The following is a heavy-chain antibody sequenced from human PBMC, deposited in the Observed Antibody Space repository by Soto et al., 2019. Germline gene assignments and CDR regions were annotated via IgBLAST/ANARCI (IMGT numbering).Heavy chain of an antibody. Sequence: SGGSLRLSCAASGFTFSSYWMSWVRQAPGKGLEWVANIKQDGSEKYYVDSVKGRFTISRDNAKNSLYLQMNSLRAEDTAVYYCASFPSVVVVAATRLDAFDIWGQGTMVTVSS. D-gene: IGHD2-15*01. J-gene: IGHJ3*02. CDR2: IKQDGSEK. CDR3: ASFPSVVVVAATRLDAFDI. V-gene: IGHV3-7*01. CDR1: GFTFSSYW.